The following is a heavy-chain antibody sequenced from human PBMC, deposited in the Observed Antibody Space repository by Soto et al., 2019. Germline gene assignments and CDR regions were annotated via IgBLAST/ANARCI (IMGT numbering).Heavy chain of an antibody. CDR1: GITFRAYA. CDR3: EPAYRGGDCFFPFGY. Sequence: QVQLVESGGGVVQPGRSLRLSCAASGITFRAYAMYWVRQAPGRGLEWVAVVSNDGSRKNYADCVKGRFTLSRDNSKNTVYMQMNAQRTEDTAVYYREPAYRGGDCFFPFGYWSQGTLVTVSS. J-gene: IGHJ4*02. D-gene: IGHD2-21*02. V-gene: IGHV3-30*03. CDR2: VSNDGSRK.